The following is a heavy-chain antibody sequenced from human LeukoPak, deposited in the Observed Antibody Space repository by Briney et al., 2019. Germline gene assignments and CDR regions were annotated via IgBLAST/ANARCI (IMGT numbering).Heavy chain of an antibody. V-gene: IGHV4-39*01. CDR3: ARQEYCSSTSCPPDFDY. J-gene: IGHJ4*02. D-gene: IGHD2-2*01. CDR2: IYYSGST. CDR1: GGSISSSSYY. Sequence: ETSETLSLTCTVSGGSISSSSYYWGWIRQPPGKGLEWIGSIYYSGSTYYNPSLKSRVTISVDTSKNQFSLKLSSVTAADTAVYYCARQEYCSSTSCPPDFDYWGQGTLVTVSS.